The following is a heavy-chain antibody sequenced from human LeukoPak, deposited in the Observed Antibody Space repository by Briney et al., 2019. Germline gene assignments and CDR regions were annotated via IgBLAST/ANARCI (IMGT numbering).Heavy chain of an antibody. V-gene: IGHV3-30-3*01. D-gene: IGHD2-15*01. J-gene: IGHJ3*02. CDR3: AREPRIYDAFDI. CDR1: GFTFSSYA. CDR2: ISYDGSNK. Sequence: GRSLRLSCAASGFTFSSYAMHWVRQAPGKGLEWVAVISYDGSNKYYADSVKGRFTISRDNSKNTLYLQMNSLRAEDTAVYYCAREPRIYDAFDIWGQGTMVTVSS.